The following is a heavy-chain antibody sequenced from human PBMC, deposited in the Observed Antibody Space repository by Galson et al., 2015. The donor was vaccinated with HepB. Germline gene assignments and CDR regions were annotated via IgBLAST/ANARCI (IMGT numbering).Heavy chain of an antibody. J-gene: IGHJ5*02. CDR3: ARSPNWGSTGRWFDP. V-gene: IGHV1-69*13. D-gene: IGHD7-27*01. CDR1: GGTFSSYA. Sequence: SVKVSCKASGGTFSSYAISWVRQAPGQGLEWMGGIIPIFGTANYAQKFQGRVTITADESTSTAYMELSSPRSEDTAVYYCARSPNWGSTGRWFDPWGQGTLVTVSS. CDR2: IIPIFGTA.